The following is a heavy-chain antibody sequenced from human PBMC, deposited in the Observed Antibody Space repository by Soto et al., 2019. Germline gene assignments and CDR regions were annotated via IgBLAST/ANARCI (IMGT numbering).Heavy chain of an antibody. D-gene: IGHD3-22*01. CDR3: AKELEYDSSGFFDY. CDR2: ISGSGGST. J-gene: IGHJ4*02. CDR1: GFTSSSYA. V-gene: IGHV3-23*01. Sequence: PWGSLRLSCAASGFTSSSYAMSWVRQAPGKGLEWVSAISGSGGSTYYADSVKGRFTISRDNSKNTLYLQMNSLRAEDTAVYYCAKELEYDSSGFFDYWGQGTLVTVSS.